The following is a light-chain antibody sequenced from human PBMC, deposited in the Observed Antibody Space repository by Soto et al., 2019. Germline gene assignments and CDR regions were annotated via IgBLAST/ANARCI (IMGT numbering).Light chain of an antibody. CDR3: QSYDSSLSAWV. Sequence: QSALTQPPSVSGAPGQRVTISCTGSRSNIGARYDVHWYQQFPGTAPRLLMYGNNNRPSGVPDRFSGSKSGTSASLAITGLQADDEADYYCQSYDSSLSAWVFGGGTKLTVL. CDR2: GNN. V-gene: IGLV1-40*01. CDR1: RSNIGARYD. J-gene: IGLJ3*02.